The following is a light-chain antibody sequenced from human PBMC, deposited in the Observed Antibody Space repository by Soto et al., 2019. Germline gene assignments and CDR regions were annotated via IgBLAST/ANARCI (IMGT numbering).Light chain of an antibody. CDR1: SSNIGAGYE. CDR2: ENN. V-gene: IGLV1-40*01. Sequence: QAVVTQPPSVSEAPGQRVTISCTGSSSNIGAGYEEHWYQQVPGTAPKLLIYENNNRTSGVPDRFSGSKSGTSASLAITGLQAEDESEYYCQSYDSSLSGYVFATGTKVTVL. J-gene: IGLJ1*01. CDR3: QSYDSSLSGYV.